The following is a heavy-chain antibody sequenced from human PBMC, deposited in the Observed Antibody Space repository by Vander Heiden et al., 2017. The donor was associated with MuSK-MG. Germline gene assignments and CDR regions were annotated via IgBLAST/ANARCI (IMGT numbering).Heavy chain of an antibody. V-gene: IGHV4-38-2*01. CDR1: GYSISSGYY. J-gene: IGHJ3*02. CDR3: ARHSGSGSDAFDI. CDR2: TYHSGST. D-gene: IGHD3-10*01. Sequence: QVQLQESAPGRVKPLETLSLTCAVSGYSISSGYYWGWSRQPAGKGRGWIGSTYHSGSTYYNPSLKSRVTISVDTSKNQFSLKLSSVTAADTAVYYCARHSGSGSDAFDIWGQGTMVTVSS.